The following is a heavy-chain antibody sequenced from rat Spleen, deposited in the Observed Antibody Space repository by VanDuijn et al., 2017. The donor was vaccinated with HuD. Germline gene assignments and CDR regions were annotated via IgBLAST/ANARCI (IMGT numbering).Heavy chain of an antibody. Sequence: EVQLQESGPGLVKPSQSLSLTCSVTGYSITNNYWGWIRKFPGNKMEWMGYISYSGSTSYNPSLKSRISIARDTSKNQFFLQLNSVTTEDTATYYCARSLYFDFWGPGTMVTVSS. CDR1: GYSITNNY. J-gene: IGHJ1*01. CDR2: ISYSGST. V-gene: IGHV3-1*01. CDR3: ARSLYFDF.